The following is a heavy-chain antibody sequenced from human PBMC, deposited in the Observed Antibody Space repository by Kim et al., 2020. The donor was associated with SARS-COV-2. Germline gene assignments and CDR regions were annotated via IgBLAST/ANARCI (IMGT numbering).Heavy chain of an antibody. CDR1: GGSIRSGGKF. V-gene: IGHV4-31*03. Sequence: SETLSRTCSVSGGSIRSGGKFWTWIRQHPAKGLEWIGYISYSGNPHYSPSLRSRVSISLQTSENQFSLELTSVTAADTAVYYCARGQPLDYWGQGILVTVSS. CDR3: ARGQPLDY. D-gene: IGHD2-2*01. CDR2: ISYSGNP. J-gene: IGHJ4*02.